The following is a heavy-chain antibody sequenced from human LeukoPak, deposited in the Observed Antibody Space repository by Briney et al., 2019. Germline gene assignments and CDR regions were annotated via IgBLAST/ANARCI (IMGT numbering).Heavy chain of an antibody. CDR3: ARHSGISWTVFDY. D-gene: IGHD3-10*01. J-gene: IGHJ4*02. CDR2: IYTSGST. CDR1: GGSISSGSYY. V-gene: IGHV4-61*02. Sequence: SETLSLTCTVSGGSISSGSYYWSWIRQPAGKGLEWIGRIYTSGSTYYNPSLKSRVTISVDTSKNQFSLKLSSVTAADTAVYYCARHSGISWTVFDYWGQGALVTVSS.